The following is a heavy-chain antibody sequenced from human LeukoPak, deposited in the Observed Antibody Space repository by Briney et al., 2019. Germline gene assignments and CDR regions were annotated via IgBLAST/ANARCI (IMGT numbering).Heavy chain of an antibody. Sequence: GGSLRLSCAASKFTFSNAWMSWFRQAPGKGLEWLGRIKPNTDGGTAAYAAPVEDRFTISRDDLKGMLYLQMNSLKTEDTAVYYCATYPQNRHWGQGTLVIVSS. CDR3: ATYPQNRH. J-gene: IGHJ4*02. V-gene: IGHV3-15*01. D-gene: IGHD2/OR15-2a*01. CDR2: IKPNTDGGTA. CDR1: KFTFSNAW.